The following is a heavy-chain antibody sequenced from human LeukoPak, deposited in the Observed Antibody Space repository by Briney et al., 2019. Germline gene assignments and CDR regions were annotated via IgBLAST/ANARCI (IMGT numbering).Heavy chain of an antibody. CDR1: GGSISSGDWY. CDR2: IYYSGST. V-gene: IGHV4-30-4*01. J-gene: IGHJ4*02. CDR3: ARGIDYGGNSFIEY. Sequence: PSQTLSLTCTVSGGSISSGDWYWRWLPHPPGKGLEGLGYIYYSGSTYHTPSLKRRVTISVDKSKNPFALKLSSVTAADTAVYYCARGIDYGGNSFIEYWGQGTLVTVSS. D-gene: IGHD4-23*01.